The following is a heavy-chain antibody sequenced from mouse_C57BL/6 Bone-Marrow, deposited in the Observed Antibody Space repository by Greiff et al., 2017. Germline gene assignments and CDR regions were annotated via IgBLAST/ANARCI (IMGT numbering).Heavy chain of an antibody. CDR3: ARFPITTVVAKDYDMDD. CDR2: INPSTGGT. D-gene: IGHD1-1*01. Sequence: VQLQQSGPELVKPGASVKISCKASGYSFTGYYMNWVKQSPEKSLEWIGEINPSTGGTTYNQKFKAKATLTVDKSSSTAYMQLKSLTSEDSAVYYCARFPITTVVAKDYDMDDWGQGTSVTVAS. J-gene: IGHJ4*01. CDR1: GYSFTGYY. V-gene: IGHV1-42*01.